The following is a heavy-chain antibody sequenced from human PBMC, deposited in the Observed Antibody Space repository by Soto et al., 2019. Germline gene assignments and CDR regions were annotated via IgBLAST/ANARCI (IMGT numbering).Heavy chain of an antibody. CDR3: AKFTGIADMDV. J-gene: IGHJ6*02. CDR1: GFSFSRYA. V-gene: IGHV3-23*01. CDR2: MTGSGGDI. D-gene: IGHD6-13*01. Sequence: EVQLLESGGGLVQPGGSLRLSCAASGFSFSRYAMMWVRQAPGKGQEWVAGMTGSGGDIRYADSVKGRFTISKDNSKNTLYLQMNSLRAEDTAVYYCAKFTGIADMDVWGQGTTVTVSS.